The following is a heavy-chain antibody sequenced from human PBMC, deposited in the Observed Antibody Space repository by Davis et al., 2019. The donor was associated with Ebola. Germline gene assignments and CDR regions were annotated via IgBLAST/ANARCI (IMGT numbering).Heavy chain of an antibody. Sequence: SLKISCAASGFTFTNYWMHWVRQAPGKGLEWVSGISWNSDSIAYADSVKGRFTISRDNARNIVYLQMNSLRVEDTGVYYCARDRNYQPTDPWGQGTLVTVTS. D-gene: IGHD1-7*01. CDR3: ARDRNYQPTDP. CDR1: GFTFTNYW. J-gene: IGHJ5*02. V-gene: IGHV3-9*01. CDR2: ISWNSDSI.